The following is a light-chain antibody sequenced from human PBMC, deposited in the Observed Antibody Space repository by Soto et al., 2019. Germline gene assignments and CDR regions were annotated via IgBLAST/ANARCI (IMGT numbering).Light chain of an antibody. V-gene: IGKV3-20*01. CDR1: QSVSDK. J-gene: IGKJ4*01. CDR2: GAS. CDR3: QQYGSSRLT. Sequence: IVMPQSPATVSVSPGERSRLSCMASQSVSDKLAWYQQKPGQAPRLLIYGASSRATGIPDRFSGSGSGTDFTLTISRLEPEDFAVYYCQQYGSSRLTFGGGTKVDIK.